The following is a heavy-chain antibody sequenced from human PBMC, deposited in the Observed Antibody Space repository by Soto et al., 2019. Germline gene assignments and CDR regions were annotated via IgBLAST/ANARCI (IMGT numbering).Heavy chain of an antibody. Sequence: GASVKVSCKASGGTFSSYGISWVRQAPGQGLEWMGWINPNSGGTNYAQKFQGRVTMTRDTSISTAYMELSRLRSDDTAVYYCAQDIARGIEYWGQGTLVTVSS. D-gene: IGHD3-10*01. J-gene: IGHJ4*02. CDR1: GGTFSSYG. V-gene: IGHV1-2*02. CDR2: INPNSGGT. CDR3: AQDIARGIEY.